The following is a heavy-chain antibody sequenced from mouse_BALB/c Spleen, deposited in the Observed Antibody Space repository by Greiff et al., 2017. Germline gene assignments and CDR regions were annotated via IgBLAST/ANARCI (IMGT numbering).Heavy chain of an antibody. CDR3: ARDRDWDWFAY. CDR1: GYSFTSGYY. CDR2: ISYDGSN. J-gene: IGHJ3*01. D-gene: IGHD4-1*01. Sequence: EVQLQESGPGLVKPSQSLSLTCSVTGYSFTSGYYWNWLRQFPGNKLEWMGYISYDGSNNYNPSLKNRISITRDTSKNQFFLKLNSVTAEDTATYYCARDRDWDWFAYWGQGTLVTVSA. V-gene: IGHV3-6*02.